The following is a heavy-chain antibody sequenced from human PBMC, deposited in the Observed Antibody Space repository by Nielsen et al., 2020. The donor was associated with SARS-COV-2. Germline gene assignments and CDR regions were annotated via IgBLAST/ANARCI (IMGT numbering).Heavy chain of an antibody. D-gene: IGHD1-1*01. V-gene: IGHV1-24*01. J-gene: IGHJ4*02. CDR1: VSTLTALS. Sequence: ASVKVSCKVSVSTLTALSMHLVRQAPGQVLEWMGGFDPEDGETIYAQKFQGRVTMTEDTSTDTAYMELSSLRSEDTAVYYCATVELEWGQGTLVTVSS. CDR3: ATVELE. CDR2: FDPEDGET.